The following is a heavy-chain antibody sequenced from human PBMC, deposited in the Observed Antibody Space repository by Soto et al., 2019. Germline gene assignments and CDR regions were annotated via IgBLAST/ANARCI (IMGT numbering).Heavy chain of an antibody. CDR1: GFTLSSYA. CDR3: ARGLDIAARPYHYGMDV. J-gene: IGHJ6*02. CDR2: ISYDGNNN. D-gene: IGHD6-6*01. V-gene: IGHV3-30-3*01. Sequence: QVQLVESGGGVVQPGRSLRLSCAASGFTLSSYAMHWVRQAPGKGLVWVAGISYDGNNNYYADSVKGQFTISRNNTKNTRFLQMNSLSTEDTAVYYCARGLDIAARPYHYGMDVWGQGTTVTVSS.